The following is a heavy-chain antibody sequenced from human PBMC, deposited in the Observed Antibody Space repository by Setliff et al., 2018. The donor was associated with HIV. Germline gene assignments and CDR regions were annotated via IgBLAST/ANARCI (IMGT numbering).Heavy chain of an antibody. V-gene: IGHV1-8*01. CDR1: GYTFTSLD. CDR3: ARARRDSYDRGGRNHYYIDV. CDR2: LNPTSGNT. Sequence: GASVKVSCKASGYTFTSLDINWVRQATGQGPEWMGWLNPTSGNTGSAQRFQGRVTMTRNTSISIAYMELSNLRSEDTAVYYCARARRDSYDRGGRNHYYIDVWGKGTTVTVSS. D-gene: IGHD3-22*01. J-gene: IGHJ6*03.